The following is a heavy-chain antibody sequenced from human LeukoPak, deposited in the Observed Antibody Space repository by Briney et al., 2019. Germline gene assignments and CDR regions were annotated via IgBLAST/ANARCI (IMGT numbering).Heavy chain of an antibody. CDR3: ARAGAGSYYGGFDY. D-gene: IGHD3-10*01. CDR2: IGGSGGNT. J-gene: IGHJ4*02. CDR1: GFTYSSYA. Sequence: GGSLRLSCAASGFTYSSYAMSWVRQAPGKGLEWVSAIGGSGGNTYYADSVKGRFTISRDNAKNSLYLQMNSLRAEDTAVYYCARAGAGSYYGGFDYWGQGSLVTV. V-gene: IGHV3-23*01.